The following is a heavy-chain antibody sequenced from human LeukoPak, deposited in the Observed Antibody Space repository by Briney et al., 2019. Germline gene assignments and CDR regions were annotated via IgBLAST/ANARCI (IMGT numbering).Heavy chain of an antibody. Sequence: GASVKLSCKASGYTFTIYGISWVRQAPGQGLGRMGSISAYNGNTTYAQKLQGRVTMTTDTSTSTAYMELRSLRSDGTAVYYCDIWPIGYGDYVDYWGQGTLVTVSS. CDR1: GYTFTIYG. V-gene: IGHV1-18*01. D-gene: IGHD4-17*01. CDR2: ISAYNGNT. J-gene: IGHJ4*02. CDR3: DIWPIGYGDYVDY.